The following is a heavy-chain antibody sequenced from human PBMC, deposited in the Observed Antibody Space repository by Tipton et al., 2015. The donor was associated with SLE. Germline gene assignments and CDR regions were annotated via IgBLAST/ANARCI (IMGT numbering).Heavy chain of an antibody. V-gene: IGHV4-59*01. Sequence: LRLSCTVSGGSISSYYWSWIRQPPGKGLEWIGNIYYRGTTNYNPSLKSRVTISVDTSKNQFSLKLNSVTAADTAVYYCARDFLRTYFEYWGQGALVTVSS. CDR3: ARDFLRTYFEY. CDR1: GGSISSYY. CDR2: IYYRGTT. D-gene: IGHD2/OR15-2a*01. J-gene: IGHJ4*02.